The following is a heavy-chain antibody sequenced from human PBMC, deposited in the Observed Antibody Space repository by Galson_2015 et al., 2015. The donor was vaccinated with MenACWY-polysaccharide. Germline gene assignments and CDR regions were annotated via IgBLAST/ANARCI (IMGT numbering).Heavy chain of an antibody. Sequence: SLRLSCAASGFTFSSYAMSWVRQAPGKGLEWVSAISGSGGSTYYADSVKGRFTISRDNSKNTLYLQMNSLRAEDTAVYYCAKDLQPVRGLRDYYYGMDVWGQGTTVTVSS. CDR1: GFTFSSYA. CDR3: AKDLQPVRGLRDYYYGMDV. CDR2: ISGSGGST. J-gene: IGHJ6*02. V-gene: IGHV3-23*01. D-gene: IGHD3-10*01.